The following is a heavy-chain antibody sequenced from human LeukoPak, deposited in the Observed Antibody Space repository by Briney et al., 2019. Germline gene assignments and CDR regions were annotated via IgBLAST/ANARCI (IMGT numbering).Heavy chain of an antibody. J-gene: IGHJ4*02. CDR2: ISYDGSNK. Sequence: GGSLRLSCAASGFTLSSYAMHWVRQAPGKGLEWVAVISYDGSNKYYADSVKGRFTISRDNSKNTLYLQMNSLRAEDTAVYYCARDSARIAARRGYYFDYWGQGTLVTVSS. CDR1: GFTLSSYA. CDR3: ARDSARIAARRGYYFDY. D-gene: IGHD6-6*01. V-gene: IGHV3-30*01.